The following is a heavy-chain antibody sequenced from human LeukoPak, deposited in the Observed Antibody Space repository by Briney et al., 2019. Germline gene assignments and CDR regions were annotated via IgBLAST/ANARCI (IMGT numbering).Heavy chain of an antibody. CDR1: GYAFTSHD. CDR2: MNPNSGDT. CDR3: AISSAWYHDGFDI. J-gene: IGHJ3*02. Sequence: GASVKVSCKASGYAFTSHDVHWVRQGIGQGLEWMGWMNPNSGDTGYTEKFQDRVTMTRDTSRRVAYMQLSSLRSDDTAVYYCAISSAWYHDGFDIWGQGTMVFVSS. V-gene: IGHV1-8*01. D-gene: IGHD6-19*01.